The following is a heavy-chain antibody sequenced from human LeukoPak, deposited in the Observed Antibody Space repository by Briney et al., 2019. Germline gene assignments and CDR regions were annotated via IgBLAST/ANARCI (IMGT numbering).Heavy chain of an antibody. V-gene: IGHV4-30-2*01. J-gene: IGHJ4*02. CDR2: IFRTGNT. CDR1: GASISRDTYA. CDR3: ARGHRDYPYYFDT. Sequence: TLSLTCTVSGASISRDTYASNWLREPPEKGLEWIGYIFRTGNTYYSPSLKSRVTIAIDMSKNQFSLKLSSVTVADTAVYFCARGHRDYPYYFDTWGQGTLVTVSS. D-gene: IGHD4-17*01.